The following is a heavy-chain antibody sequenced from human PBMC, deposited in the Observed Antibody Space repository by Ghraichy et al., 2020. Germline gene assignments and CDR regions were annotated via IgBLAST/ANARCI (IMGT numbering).Heavy chain of an antibody. Sequence: GGSLRLSCAASGFTLRRHDMHWVRQTPGKRLEWVSGIGTAGDTFYADSVKGRFTISREKAKNFLYLQMNSLRAGDTAVYYCTRGGDYAYALDVWGQGTTVIVS. V-gene: IGHV3-13*04. CDR2: IGTAGDT. D-gene: IGHD4-17*01. J-gene: IGHJ6*02. CDR1: GFTLRRHD. CDR3: TRGGDYAYALDV.